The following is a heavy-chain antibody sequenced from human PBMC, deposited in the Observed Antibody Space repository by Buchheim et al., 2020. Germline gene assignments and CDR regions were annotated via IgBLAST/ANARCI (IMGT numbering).Heavy chain of an antibody. CDR1: GGSINNGDYY. V-gene: IGHV4-30-4*01. CDR3: ARKYCSGGSCYGIGDD. D-gene: IGHD2-15*01. CDR2: IYYSGTT. Sequence: QVQLQESGPGLVTPSQTLSLTCTVSGGSINNGDYYWSWIRQSPVKGLEWIGYIYYSGTTYYNPSLKSRVTLSVDASKNQFSLMVNSVTAADTAIYYCARKYCSGGSCYGIGDDWGQGTL. J-gene: IGHJ4*02.